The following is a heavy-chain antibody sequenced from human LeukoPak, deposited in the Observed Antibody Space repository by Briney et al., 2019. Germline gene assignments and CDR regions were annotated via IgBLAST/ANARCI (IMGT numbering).Heavy chain of an antibody. CDR1: GFTFSSYS. Sequence: GGSLRLSCAASGFTFSSYSMNWVRQAPGKGLEWVSSISSSSSYIYYADSVKGRFTISRDNAKNSLYLQMNSLRAEDTAVYYCARDPVTKDAFDIWGQGTMVTVSS. CDR3: ARDPVTKDAFDI. CDR2: ISSSSSYI. J-gene: IGHJ3*02. V-gene: IGHV3-21*01. D-gene: IGHD5-18*01.